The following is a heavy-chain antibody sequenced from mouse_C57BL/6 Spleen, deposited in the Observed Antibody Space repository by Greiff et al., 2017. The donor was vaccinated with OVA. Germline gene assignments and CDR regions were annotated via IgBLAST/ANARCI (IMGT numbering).Heavy chain of an antibody. CDR2: IDPETGGT. CDR1: GYTFTDYE. V-gene: IGHV1-15*01. CDR3: TRAPYYSNYAWFAY. J-gene: IGHJ3*01. Sequence: QVQLKESGAELVRPGASVTLSCKASGYTFTDYEMHWVKQTPVHGLEWIGAIDPETGGTAYNQKFKGKAILTADKSSSTAYMELRSLTSEDSAVYYCTRAPYYSNYAWFAYWGQGTLVTVSA. D-gene: IGHD2-5*01.